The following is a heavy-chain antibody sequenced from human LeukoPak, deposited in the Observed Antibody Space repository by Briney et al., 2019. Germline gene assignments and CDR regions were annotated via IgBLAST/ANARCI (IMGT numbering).Heavy chain of an antibody. Sequence: GGSLRLSCAASGFTFSSYAMSWVRQAPGKGREWVSAISGGGGSTYYADSVKGRFTISRDNSKNTLYLQMNSLRAEDTAVYYCAKGFDVDTAMVNAFDIWGQGTMVTVSS. CDR3: AKGFDVDTAMVNAFDI. J-gene: IGHJ3*02. CDR2: ISGGGGST. CDR1: GFTFSSYA. D-gene: IGHD5-18*01. V-gene: IGHV3-23*01.